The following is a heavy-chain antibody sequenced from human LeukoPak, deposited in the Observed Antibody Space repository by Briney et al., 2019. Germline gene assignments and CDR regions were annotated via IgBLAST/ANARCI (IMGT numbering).Heavy chain of an antibody. D-gene: IGHD3-22*01. CDR1: GGSLSSGSYY. CDR3: ARVTTGGYYNY. CDR2: IYTSGST. Sequence: SETLSLTCPVSGGSLSSGSYYWRWIRQPAGKGLEWIGRIYTSGSTNYNPSLKSRVTISLDTSENHFSLKLSSVTAADTAVYYCARVTTGGYYNYWGQGTLVTVSS. J-gene: IGHJ4*02. V-gene: IGHV4-61*02.